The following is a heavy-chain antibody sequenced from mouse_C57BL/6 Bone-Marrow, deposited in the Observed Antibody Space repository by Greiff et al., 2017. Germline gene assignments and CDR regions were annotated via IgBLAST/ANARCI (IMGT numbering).Heavy chain of an antibody. V-gene: IGHV1-54*01. D-gene: IGHD1-1*01. CDR2: INPGSGGT. J-gene: IGHJ2*01. CDR1: GYAFTNYL. Sequence: QVQLQQSGAELVRPGTSVKVSCKASGYAFTNYLIEWVKQRPGQGLEWIGVINPGSGGTNYNEKLKGKATLTADKSSSTAYMQLSSLTSEDSAVYFCARYYYGSYFDYWGQGTTLTVSS. CDR3: ARYYYGSYFDY.